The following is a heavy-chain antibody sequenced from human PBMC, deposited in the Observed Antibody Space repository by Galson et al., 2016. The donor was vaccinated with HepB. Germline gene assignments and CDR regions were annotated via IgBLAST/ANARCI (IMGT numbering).Heavy chain of an antibody. Sequence: SVKVSCKASGGTFSNSAISWVRQAPGQGPEWMGGIMPLYGTPNYAQNFQGRLTITTDASTTTAYMELSSLRSEDTAVYFCAKPRGSHGYFDYWGQGSLVTVSS. CDR2: IMPLYGTP. V-gene: IGHV1-69*05. D-gene: IGHD1-26*01. J-gene: IGHJ4*02. CDR3: AKPRGSHGYFDY. CDR1: GGTFSNSA.